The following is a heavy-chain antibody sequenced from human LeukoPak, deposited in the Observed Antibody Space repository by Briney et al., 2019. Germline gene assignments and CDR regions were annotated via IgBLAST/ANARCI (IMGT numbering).Heavy chain of an antibody. CDR1: GYTFTCYY. CDR3: ARDFHCSGGSCYDY. Sequence: ASVKVCCKAPGYTFTCYYMHWVRQAPGQGLEWMGWINPNSGGTNYAQKFQGRVTMTRDTSISTAYMELSRLRSDDTAVYYCARDFHCSGGSCYDYWGQGTLVTVSS. D-gene: IGHD2-15*01. CDR2: INPNSGGT. V-gene: IGHV1-2*02. J-gene: IGHJ4*02.